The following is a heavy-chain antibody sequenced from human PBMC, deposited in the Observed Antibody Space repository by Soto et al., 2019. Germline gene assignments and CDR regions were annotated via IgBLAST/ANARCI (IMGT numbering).Heavy chain of an antibody. Sequence: QVQLKQSGPGLVRPSGTLSLTCRVSGTSISSTYWWTWVRQSPGKGLEWIGEIYHNGITKYNPSLKIRVGLSVAKSNIQFSVNLTSVTVADPAFYSCATVTARIVVVLAEFPTWGQGTLVTVS. V-gene: IGHV4-4*02. J-gene: IGHJ4*02. D-gene: IGHD2-21*01. CDR3: ATVTARIVVVLAEFPT. CDR1: GTSISSTYW. CDR2: IYHNGIT.